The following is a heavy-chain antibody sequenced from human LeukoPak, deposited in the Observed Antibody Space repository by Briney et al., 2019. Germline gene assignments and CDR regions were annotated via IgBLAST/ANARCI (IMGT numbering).Heavy chain of an antibody. J-gene: IGHJ5*02. V-gene: IGHV1-69*13. CDR1: GDTFSSYA. D-gene: IGHD4-23*01. CDR2: ILPIFGTA. CDR3: ARFGGHDYGCNNWFVP. Sequence: GASVKVSCKASGDTFSSYAISWVRQAPGQGLEWMGGILPIFGTAAYAQKFQGRVTITADESTSTAYMELSSLRSGDTAVYYCARFGGHDYGCNNWFVPWGQGTLVTVSS.